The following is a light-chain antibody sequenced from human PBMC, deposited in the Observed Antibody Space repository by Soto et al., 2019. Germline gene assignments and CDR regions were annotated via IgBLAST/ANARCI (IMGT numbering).Light chain of an antibody. V-gene: IGKV1-39*01. J-gene: IGKJ1*01. CDR2: AAC. CDR1: QSISSY. Sequence: DIQMTQSPSSLSASVGDRVTITCRASQSISSYLNWYQQKPGKAPKLLIYAACSLQSGVPSRFSGSGSGTAFTLTISSLQPEDFASYYCQQSYSTPVTFGQGTKVEIK. CDR3: QQSYSTPVT.